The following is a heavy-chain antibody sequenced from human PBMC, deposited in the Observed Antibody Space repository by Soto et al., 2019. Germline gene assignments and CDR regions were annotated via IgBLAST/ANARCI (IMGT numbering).Heavy chain of an antibody. V-gene: IGHV3-48*03. Sequence: GGSLRLSCAASGFTFSSYEMNWVRQAPGKGLEWVSYISSSGSTIYYADSVKGRFTISRDDAKNSLYLQMNSLRAEDTAVYYCASAEWLLHGIDYWGQGTLVTISS. CDR3: ASAEWLLHGIDY. CDR1: GFTFSSYE. D-gene: IGHD3-3*01. CDR2: ISSSGSTI. J-gene: IGHJ4*02.